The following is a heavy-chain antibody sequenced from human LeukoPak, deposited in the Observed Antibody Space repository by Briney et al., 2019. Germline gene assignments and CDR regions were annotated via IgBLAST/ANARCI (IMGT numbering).Heavy chain of an antibody. D-gene: IGHD2-15*01. Sequence: ASVTVSFKASGYTFTIYGISWVRQAPGQGLEWMGWISAYNGNTNYEQKLQGRVTMTTHTSTSTAYLELRSLRSDDTAVYYCARDVTSYYCSGGSCYSYFDYWGQGTLVTVSS. V-gene: IGHV1-18*01. CDR3: ARDVTSYYCSGGSCYSYFDY. J-gene: IGHJ4*02. CDR2: ISAYNGNT. CDR1: GYTFTIYG.